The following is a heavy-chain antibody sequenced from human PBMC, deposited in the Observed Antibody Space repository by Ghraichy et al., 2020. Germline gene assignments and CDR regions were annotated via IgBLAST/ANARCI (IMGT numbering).Heavy chain of an antibody. Sequence: GGSLRLSCAASGFTFDDYAMHWVRQAPGKGLEWVSGISWNSGSIGYVDSVKGRFTISRDNAKNSLYLQMNSLRSEDTALYYCAKGLGGATTYYFDYWGQGTLVTVSS. CDR3: AKGLGGATTYYFDY. J-gene: IGHJ4*02. CDR2: ISWNSGSI. D-gene: IGHD1-26*01. V-gene: IGHV3-9*01. CDR1: GFTFDDYA.